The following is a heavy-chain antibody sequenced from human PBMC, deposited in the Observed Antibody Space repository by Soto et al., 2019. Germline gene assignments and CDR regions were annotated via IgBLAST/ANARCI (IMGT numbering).Heavy chain of an antibody. CDR1: GFTFSGLG. D-gene: IGHD3-22*01. Sequence: SLRLSCATSGFTFSGLGMHWVRQAPGKGLEWVAAIWYGGSKKFYADSVKGRFTISRDDSKNTLYLEMNNLRAEDTAVYHCARELCSGSYCFDSWGQGTLVTVSS. CDR3: ARELCSGSYCFDS. CDR2: IWYGGSKK. J-gene: IGHJ4*02. V-gene: IGHV3-33*01.